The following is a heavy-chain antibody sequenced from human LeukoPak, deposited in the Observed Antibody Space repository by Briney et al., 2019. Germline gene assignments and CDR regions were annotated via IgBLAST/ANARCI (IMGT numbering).Heavy chain of an antibody. CDR3: AKDRGSRYEGSFDY. V-gene: IGHV3-9*01. J-gene: IGHJ4*02. CDR2: ISWNSGSI. D-gene: IGHD6-13*01. CDR1: GFTFDDYA. Sequence: GGSLRLSCAASGFTFDDYAMHWVRQAPGKGLEWVSGISWNSGSIGYADSVKGRFTISRDNAKNSLYLQMNSLRAEDTALYYCAKDRGSRYEGSFDYWGQGTLVTVSS.